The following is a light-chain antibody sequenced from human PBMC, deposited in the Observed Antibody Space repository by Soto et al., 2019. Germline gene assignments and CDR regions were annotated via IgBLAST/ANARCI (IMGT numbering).Light chain of an antibody. CDR2: GAS. Sequence: EIVLTQSPATLSVSPGERATLSCRASQSVSSNLAWYQQKPGQAPRLLIYGASTRATGIPARFSGSGSGTEFTLTISSLQSEDFEVYYFQQYNKWPPIAFGQGTRLEIK. CDR3: QQYNKWPPIA. V-gene: IGKV3-15*01. CDR1: QSVSSN. J-gene: IGKJ5*01.